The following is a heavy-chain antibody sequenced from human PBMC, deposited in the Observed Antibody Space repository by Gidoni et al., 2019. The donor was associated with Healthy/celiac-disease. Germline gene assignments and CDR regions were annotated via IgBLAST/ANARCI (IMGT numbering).Heavy chain of an antibody. Sequence: QVQLPQSGPGLVKPSQTLSLTCAISGDSVPRNSAAWNWIRQSPSRGLEWMGRTYYRSKWYNDYAVSVKSRITINPDTSKNQFSLQLNSVTPEDTAVYYCARGKAAAGRRWFDPWGQGTLVTVSS. CDR2: TYYRSKWYN. J-gene: IGHJ5*02. CDR1: GDSVPRNSAA. V-gene: IGHV6-1*01. D-gene: IGHD6-13*01. CDR3: ARGKAAAGRRWFDP.